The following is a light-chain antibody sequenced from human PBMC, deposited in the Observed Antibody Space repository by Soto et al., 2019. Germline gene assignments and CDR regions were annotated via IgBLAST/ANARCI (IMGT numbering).Light chain of an antibody. CDR3: QQNGSTPWT. CDR2: GAS. Sequence: EIVLTHSPGTLSLSPGERATLSCRAIQSVSSSYLAWYQQKPGQAPRPLIYGASSRAIGIPARFSGSGSGTDFTLTISRLQPEDFAAYYCQQNGSTPWTFGQGTKV. J-gene: IGKJ1*01. CDR1: QSVSSSY. V-gene: IGKV3-20*01.